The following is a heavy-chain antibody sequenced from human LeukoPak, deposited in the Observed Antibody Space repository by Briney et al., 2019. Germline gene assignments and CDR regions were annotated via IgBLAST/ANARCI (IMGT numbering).Heavy chain of an antibody. D-gene: IGHD3-10*01. CDR3: AREGYSYGSGRLYDY. CDR1: GFSFSSYG. CDR2: IWYDGSNK. Sequence: GGSLRLSCAPSGFSFSSYGMHWVRQAPGKGLEWVAVIWYDGSNKYYADSVKGRCTISRDNSKNTLYLQMNSLRAEDTAVYYFAREGYSYGSGRLYDYWGQGTLVTVSS. V-gene: IGHV3-33*01. J-gene: IGHJ4*02.